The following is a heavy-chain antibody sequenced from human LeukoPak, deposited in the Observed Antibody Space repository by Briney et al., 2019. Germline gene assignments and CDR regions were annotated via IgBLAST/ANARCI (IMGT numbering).Heavy chain of an antibody. CDR3: ASTATCSF. V-gene: IGHV3-7*01. CDR1: GFTFSNYW. Sequence: GGSLRLSCAASGFTFSNYWMTWVRQAPGKGLEWVANIKQDGSEKNYVDSVKSRFTISRDNAQNSLYLQMNSLRAEDTAVYYCASTATCSFWGQGTMVTVSS. J-gene: IGHJ3*01. CDR2: IKQDGSEK. D-gene: IGHD2-2*01.